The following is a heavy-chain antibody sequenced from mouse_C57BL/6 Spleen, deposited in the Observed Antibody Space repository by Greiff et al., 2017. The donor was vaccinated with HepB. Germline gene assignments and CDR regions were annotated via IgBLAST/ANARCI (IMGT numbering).Heavy chain of an antibody. CDR1: GFNIKNTY. CDR2: IDPANGNT. CDR3: ARGYYGSSHYFDY. D-gene: IGHD1-1*01. J-gene: IGHJ2*01. Sequence: VHVKQSVAELVRPGASVKLSCTASGFNIKNTYMHWVKQRPEQGLEWIGRIDPANGNTKYAPKFQGKATITADTSSNTAYLQLSSLTSEDTAIYYCARGYYGSSHYFDYWGQGTTLTVSS. V-gene: IGHV14-3*01.